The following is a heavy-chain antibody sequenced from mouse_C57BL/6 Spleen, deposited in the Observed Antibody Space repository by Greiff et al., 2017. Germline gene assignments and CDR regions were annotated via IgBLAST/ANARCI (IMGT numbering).Heavy chain of an antibody. J-gene: IGHJ2*01. V-gene: IGHV1-69*01. CDR2: IDPSDSYT. D-gene: IGHD1-1*01. CDR1: GYPFTSYW. CDR3: ARSPLVTTVVADFDY. Sequence: QVQLQQPGAELVMPGASVKLSCKASGYPFTSYWMHWVKQRPGQGLEWIGEIDPSDSYTNYNQKFKGKSTLTVDKSSSTAYMQLSSLTSEDSAVYYCARSPLVTTVVADFDYWGQGTTLTVSS.